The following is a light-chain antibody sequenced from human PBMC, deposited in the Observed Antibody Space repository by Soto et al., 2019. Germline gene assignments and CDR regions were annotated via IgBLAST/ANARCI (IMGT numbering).Light chain of an antibody. V-gene: IGLV2-14*01. CDR1: SSDVGGYNY. Sequence: QSVLTQPASVSGSPGQSITISCTGTSSDVGGYNYVSWYQQHPGKAPKLMIYDVSNRPSGVSNRFSGSKSGNTASLTISGLQAEDEADYYCSSYPSSSPRLYVFGTGTKLTVL. CDR2: DVS. J-gene: IGLJ1*01. CDR3: SSYPSSSPRLYV.